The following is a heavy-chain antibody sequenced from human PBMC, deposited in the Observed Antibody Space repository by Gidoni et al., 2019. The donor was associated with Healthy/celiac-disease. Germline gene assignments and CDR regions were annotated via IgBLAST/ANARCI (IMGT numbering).Heavy chain of an antibody. J-gene: IGHJ4*02. CDR1: GFTFSSYS. Sequence: QVQLVESGGGVVQPGRSLRLSCAASGFTFSSYSMHWVRQAPGKGLEWVAVISYDGSNKYYADSVKGRFTISRDNSKNTLYLQMNSLRAEDTAVYYCARGTGKGPGIMIPNWGQGTLVTVSS. CDR2: ISYDGSNK. V-gene: IGHV3-30-3*01. CDR3: ARGTGKGPGIMIPN. D-gene: IGHD3-16*01.